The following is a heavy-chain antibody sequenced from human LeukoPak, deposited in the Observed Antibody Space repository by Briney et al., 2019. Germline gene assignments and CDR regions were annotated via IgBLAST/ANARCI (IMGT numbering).Heavy chain of an antibody. CDR3: VRAPYFYDSSGVFDI. CDR1: GFTFSSYS. V-gene: IGHV3-21*01. Sequence: PGGSLRLSCAASGFTFSSYSMNWVRQAPGKGLEWVSSISSSSSYIYYADSVKGRFTISRDNAKNSLFLQMNSLRAEDTAVYYCVRAPYFYDSSGVFDIWGQGTMVTVSS. J-gene: IGHJ3*02. CDR2: ISSSSSYI. D-gene: IGHD3-22*01.